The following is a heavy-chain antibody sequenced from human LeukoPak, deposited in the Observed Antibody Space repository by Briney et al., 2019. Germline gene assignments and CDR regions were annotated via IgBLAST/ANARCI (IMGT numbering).Heavy chain of an antibody. CDR2: IDYSAST. V-gene: IGHV4-59*01. D-gene: IGHD1-26*01. CDR3: ARDSRRELLHAFDI. CDR1: GGSISTYY. J-gene: IGHJ3*02. Sequence: SETLSLTCTVSGGSISTYYWSWIRQPPGKGLEWIAYIDYSASTNYNPSLKSRVTISVDTSKNQFSLKVISVTAADTAVYYCARDSRRELLHAFDIWGQGTMVTVSS.